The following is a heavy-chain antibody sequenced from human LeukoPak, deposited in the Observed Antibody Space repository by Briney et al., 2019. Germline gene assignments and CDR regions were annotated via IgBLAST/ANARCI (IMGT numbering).Heavy chain of an antibody. V-gene: IGHV3-53*01. Sequence: GGSLRLSCAASGFIVSSNYMSWVRQAPGKGLEWVSIIYSGGSTDYADSVKGRFTISRDNSKNTLYLQMNSLRAEDTAVYYCARDLYRIVVVPHYFDYWGQGTLVTVSS. J-gene: IGHJ4*02. D-gene: IGHD3-22*01. CDR1: GFIVSSNY. CDR3: ARDLYRIVVVPHYFDY. CDR2: IYSGGST.